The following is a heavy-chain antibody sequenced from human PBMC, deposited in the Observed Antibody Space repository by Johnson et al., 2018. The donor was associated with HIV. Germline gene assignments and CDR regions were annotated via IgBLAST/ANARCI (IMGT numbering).Heavy chain of an antibody. Sequence: QVQLVESGGGVVQPGGSLRLSCAASGFTLSNYGMHWVRQAPGKGLEWVTFIRYDGSNNYYADSVKGRFTISRDNSKNTLYLQMNSLRAEDTAVYYCARGGGIAMHDAFDIWGQGTMVTVSS. CDR1: GFTLSNYG. CDR2: IRYDGSNN. J-gene: IGHJ3*02. D-gene: IGHD2-21*01. CDR3: ARGGGIAMHDAFDI. V-gene: IGHV3-30*02.